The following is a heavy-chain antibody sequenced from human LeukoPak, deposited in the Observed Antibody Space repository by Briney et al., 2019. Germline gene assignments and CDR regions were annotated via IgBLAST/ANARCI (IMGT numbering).Heavy chain of an antibody. Sequence: GASVKVSCKASGYTFTSYGISWVRQAPGQAPEWMGWISGYNGNTNYAQKLQGRVTMTTDTSTSTAYMELRSPRSDDTAVYYCARDFHSSGYYHYFHYWGQGTLVTVSS. CDR1: GYTFTSYG. J-gene: IGHJ4*02. D-gene: IGHD3-22*01. CDR2: ISGYNGNT. CDR3: ARDFHSSGYYHYFHY. V-gene: IGHV1-18*01.